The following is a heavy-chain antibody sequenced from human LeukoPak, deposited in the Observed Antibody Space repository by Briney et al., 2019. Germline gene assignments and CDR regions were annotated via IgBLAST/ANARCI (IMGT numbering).Heavy chain of an antibody. Sequence: PSETLSLTCTVSGGSISSSSYYWGWIRQPPGKGLEWIGSIYYSGSTYYNPSLKSRVTISVDTSKNQFSLKLSSVTAADTAVYYCARGTSMLRGVRDDAFDIWGQGTMVTVSS. CDR2: IYYSGST. CDR1: GGSISSSSYY. D-gene: IGHD3-10*01. V-gene: IGHV4-39*01. CDR3: ARGTSMLRGVRDDAFDI. J-gene: IGHJ3*02.